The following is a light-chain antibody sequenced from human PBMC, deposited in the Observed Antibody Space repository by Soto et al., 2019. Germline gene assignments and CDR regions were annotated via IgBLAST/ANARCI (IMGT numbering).Light chain of an antibody. J-gene: IGLJ1*01. CDR1: SSNIGSYA. CDR3: AAWDDSLSGYV. Sequence: QAVVTQPPSASGTPGQRVTISCSGSSSNIGSYAVNWFQQLPGTAPKLLIYYNTQRPSGVPDRFSGSKSGTSASLAISGLQSEDGADYYCAAWDDSLSGYVFGTGTKVTVL. CDR2: YNT. V-gene: IGLV1-44*01.